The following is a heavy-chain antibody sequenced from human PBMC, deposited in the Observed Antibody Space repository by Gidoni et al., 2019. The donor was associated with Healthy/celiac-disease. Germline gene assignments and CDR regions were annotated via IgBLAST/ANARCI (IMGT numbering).Heavy chain of an antibody. Sequence: QLQLQESGPGLVKPSETLSLTCTVSGGSISSSSYYWGWIRQPPGKGLEWIGSIYYSGSTYYNPSRKSRVTISVDTSKNQFSLKLSSVTAADTAVYYCARRRYCSGGSCYEGNWFDPWGQGTLVTVSS. CDR1: GGSISSSSYY. V-gene: IGHV4-39*01. J-gene: IGHJ5*02. CDR3: ARRRYCSGGSCYEGNWFDP. CDR2: IYYSGST. D-gene: IGHD2-15*01.